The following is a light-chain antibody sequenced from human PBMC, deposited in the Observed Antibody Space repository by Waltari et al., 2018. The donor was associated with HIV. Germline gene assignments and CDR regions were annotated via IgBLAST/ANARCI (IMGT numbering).Light chain of an antibody. CDR3: QVWDNNNAV. Sequence: SYELTQPPSMSVSPGQTAIIACSGDKLGDKYVCWYQQRPGQSPVMVMYQDTERPSGVPERFSGSISGDTASLTIGGTQPLDEADYYCQVWDNNNAVFGGGTKLTVL. CDR1: KLGDKY. J-gene: IGLJ2*01. CDR2: QDT. V-gene: IGLV3-1*01.